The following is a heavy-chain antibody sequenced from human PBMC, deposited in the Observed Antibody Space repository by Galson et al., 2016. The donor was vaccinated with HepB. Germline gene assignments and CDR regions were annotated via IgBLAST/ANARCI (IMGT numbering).Heavy chain of an antibody. D-gene: IGHD3-16*01. CDR2: IRSEANNYAT. Sequence: SLRLSCAASGFTFSGSAMHWVRQASGKGLEWVGRIRSEANNYATTYAASVKGRFTTSRDDSKSTAYLQMNSLKTEDTAVYYCTSPYYDYVWGSYWEHWGQGTLVTVSS. J-gene: IGHJ1*01. CDR1: GFTFSGSA. CDR3: TSPYYDYVWGSYWEH. V-gene: IGHV3-73*01.